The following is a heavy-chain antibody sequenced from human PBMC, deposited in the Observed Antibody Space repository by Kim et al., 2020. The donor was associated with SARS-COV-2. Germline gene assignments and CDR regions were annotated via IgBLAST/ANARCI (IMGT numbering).Heavy chain of an antibody. Sequence: SETLSLTCAVYGGSFSGYYWSWIRQPPGKGLEWIGEINHSGSTNYNPSLKSRVTISVDTSKNQFSLKLSSVTAADTAVYYCAREAAGLDCWGQGTLVTVSS. CDR1: GGSFSGYY. CDR2: INHSGST. J-gene: IGHJ4*02. D-gene: IGHD6-13*01. CDR3: AREAAGLDC. V-gene: IGHV4-34*01.